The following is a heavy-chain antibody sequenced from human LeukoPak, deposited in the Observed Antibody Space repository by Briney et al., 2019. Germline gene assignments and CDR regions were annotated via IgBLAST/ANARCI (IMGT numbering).Heavy chain of an antibody. V-gene: IGHV2-70*04. CDR3: ARWSGDWFDP. CDR2: IDWDDDK. D-gene: IGHD6-25*01. CDR1: GFSLSTTGMR. Sequence: SGPALVKPTQTLTLTCTFSGFSLSTTGMRVSWIRQPPGMALEWLARIDWDDDKFYCTSLKTRLTISKDTSKNQVVLTMTNMDPVDTATYYCARWSGDWFDPWGQGTLVTVSS. J-gene: IGHJ5*02.